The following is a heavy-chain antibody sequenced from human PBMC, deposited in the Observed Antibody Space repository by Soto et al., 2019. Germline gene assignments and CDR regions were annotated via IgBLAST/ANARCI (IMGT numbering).Heavy chain of an antibody. CDR1: GGSISSSNW. CDR2: IYHSGNT. Sequence: SETLSLTCAVSGGSISSSNWWSWVRQPPGKGLEWIGEIYHSGNTNYNPYLKSRVTMAVDKSRNQYSLKLSSVTAADTAVYYCARRWGEGRVDYWGQGTLVTVS. J-gene: IGHJ4*02. V-gene: IGHV4-4*02. D-gene: IGHD3-10*01. CDR3: ARRWGEGRVDY.